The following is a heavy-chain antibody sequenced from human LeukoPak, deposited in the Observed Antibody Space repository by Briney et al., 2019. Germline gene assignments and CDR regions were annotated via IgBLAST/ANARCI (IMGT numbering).Heavy chain of an antibody. Sequence: GGSLRLSCAASGFTFSIYSMNWVRQAPGKGLEWVSYISSSSSTIHYVDSVKGRFTISGDDAKNSLYLQMNNLRAEDTAVYYCARDLYPGYWGQGTLVTVSS. J-gene: IGHJ4*02. CDR2: ISSSSSTI. D-gene: IGHD3-16*01. CDR1: GFTFSIYS. V-gene: IGHV3-48*01. CDR3: ARDLYPGY.